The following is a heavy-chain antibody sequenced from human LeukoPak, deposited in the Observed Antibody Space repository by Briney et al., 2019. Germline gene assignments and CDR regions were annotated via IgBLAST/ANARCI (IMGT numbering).Heavy chain of an antibody. CDR2: IYYSGST. CDR1: GGSISSYY. J-gene: IGHJ5*02. Sequence: SETLSLTCTVSGGSISSYYWSWIRQPPGKGLEWIGYIYYSGSTYYNPSLKSRVTISVDTSKNQFSLKLSSVTAADTAVYYCATTGYCSGGSCYRWFDPWGQGTLVTVSS. D-gene: IGHD2-15*01. CDR3: ATTGYCSGGSCYRWFDP. V-gene: IGHV4-59*04.